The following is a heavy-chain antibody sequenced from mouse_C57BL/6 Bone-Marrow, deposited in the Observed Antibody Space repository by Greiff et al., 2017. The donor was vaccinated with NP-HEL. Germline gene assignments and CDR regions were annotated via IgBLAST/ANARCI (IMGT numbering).Heavy chain of an antibody. J-gene: IGHJ4*01. CDR2: IYWGDDK. Sequence: QVTLKESGPGILQPSQTLSLTCSFSGFSLSTSGMGVSWLRQPSGKGLEWLAHIYWGDDKCYNPSLKSRLTISKDTSRNQVFLTITSVDNADTATYYCARILYSNYPYYAMDYWGQGTTVTVSS. CDR1: GFSLSTSGMG. V-gene: IGHV8-12*01. CDR3: ARILYSNYPYYAMDY. D-gene: IGHD2-5*01.